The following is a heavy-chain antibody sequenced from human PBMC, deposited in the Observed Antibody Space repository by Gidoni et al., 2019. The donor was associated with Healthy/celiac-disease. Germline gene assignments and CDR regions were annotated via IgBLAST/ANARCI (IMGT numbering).Heavy chain of an antibody. CDR2: ISAYNGNT. D-gene: IGHD3-10*01. J-gene: IGHJ4*02. CDR3: ARDYYGSGSYYNSPLDY. V-gene: IGHV1-18*01. Sequence: QVQLVQSGAEVKKPGASVKVSCKASGYTFTRYGISWVRQAPGQGLEWMGLISAYNGNTNYAQKLQGRVTMTTDTSTSTAYMELRSLRSDDTAVYYCARDYYGSGSYYNSPLDYWGQGTLVTVSS. CDR1: GYTFTRYG.